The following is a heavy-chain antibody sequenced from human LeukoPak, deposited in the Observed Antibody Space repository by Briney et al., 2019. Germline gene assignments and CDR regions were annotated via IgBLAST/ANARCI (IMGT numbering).Heavy chain of an antibody. V-gene: IGHV4-39*07. CDR1: GGSISSSSYY. Sequence: PSETLSLTCTVSGGSISSSSYYWGWIRQPPGKGLEWIGSIYYSGSTNYNPSLKSRVTISVDKSKNQFSLKLSSVTAADTAVYYCAREKGKAFDYWGQGTLVTASS. CDR2: IYYSGST. CDR3: AREKGKAFDY. J-gene: IGHJ4*02.